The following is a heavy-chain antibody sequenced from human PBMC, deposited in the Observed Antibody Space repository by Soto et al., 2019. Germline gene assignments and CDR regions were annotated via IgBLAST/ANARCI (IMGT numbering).Heavy chain of an antibody. Sequence: QVQLVESGGGVVQPGRSLRLSCAASGFTFSSYAMHWVRQAPGKGLEWVAVISYDGSNKYYADSVKGRFTISRDNSKNTLYLQMNSLRAEDTAVYYCARAGRFLEWLRYAFDIWGQGTMVTVSS. D-gene: IGHD3-3*01. CDR2: ISYDGSNK. CDR3: ARAGRFLEWLRYAFDI. J-gene: IGHJ3*02. V-gene: IGHV3-30-3*01. CDR1: GFTFSSYA.